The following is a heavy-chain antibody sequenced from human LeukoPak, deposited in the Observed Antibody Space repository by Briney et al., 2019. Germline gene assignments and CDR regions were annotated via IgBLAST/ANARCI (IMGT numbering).Heavy chain of an antibody. CDR2: IYSTGTS. J-gene: IGHJ4*02. V-gene: IGHV4-4*07. CDR1: GGSISNSY. D-gene: IGHD1-26*01. CDR3: ARGPGGATREGFDY. Sequence: SETLSLTCSVSGGSISNSYWSWIRQPAGKGLEWIGRIYSTGTSTYNPSLKRRVTMSVDTSKNQFSLELISVTAADMAVYYCARGPGGATREGFDYWGQGTLVTVSS.